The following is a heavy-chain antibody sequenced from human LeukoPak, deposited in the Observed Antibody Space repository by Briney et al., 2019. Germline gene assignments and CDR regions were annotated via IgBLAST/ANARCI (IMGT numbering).Heavy chain of an antibody. CDR2: IYYSGST. CDR3: ARSHSYDSSGYYSFPFDY. CDR1: GGSISSYY. D-gene: IGHD3-22*01. Sequence: SETLSLTCTVSGGSISSYYWSWIRQPPGKGLEWIGYIYYSGSTNYNPSLKSRVTISVDTSKNQFSLKLSSVTAADTAVYYRARSHSYDSSGYYSFPFDYWGQGTLVTVSS. V-gene: IGHV4-59*08. J-gene: IGHJ4*02.